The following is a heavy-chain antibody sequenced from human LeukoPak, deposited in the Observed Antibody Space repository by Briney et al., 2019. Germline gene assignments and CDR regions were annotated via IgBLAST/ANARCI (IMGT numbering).Heavy chain of an antibody. CDR1: GGSISSSSYY. CDR3: ATVGIAAAGRGWFDP. D-gene: IGHD6-13*01. CDR2: IYYSGST. Sequence: KPSETLSLTCTVSGGSISSSSYYWGWIRQPPGKGLEWIGSIYYSGSTYYNPSLKSRVTISVDTSKNQFSLKLSSVTAADTAVYYCATVGIAAAGRGWFDPWGQGTLVTVSS. J-gene: IGHJ5*02. V-gene: IGHV4-39*07.